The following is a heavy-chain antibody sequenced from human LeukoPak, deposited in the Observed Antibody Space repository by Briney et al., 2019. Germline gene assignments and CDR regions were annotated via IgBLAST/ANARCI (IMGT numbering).Heavy chain of an antibody. J-gene: IGHJ5*02. Sequence: SETLSLTCTVSGYFISSGYYWGWLRQPPGKGLEWIGSIYHSGRTYYNPSLKSQVTISVDTSKNHFSLKLTSVTAADTAVYYCARGYSSSWYMGFDPWGQGTLVTVSS. V-gene: IGHV4-38-2*02. D-gene: IGHD6-13*01. CDR3: ARGYSSSWYMGFDP. CDR2: IYHSGRT. CDR1: GYFISSGYY.